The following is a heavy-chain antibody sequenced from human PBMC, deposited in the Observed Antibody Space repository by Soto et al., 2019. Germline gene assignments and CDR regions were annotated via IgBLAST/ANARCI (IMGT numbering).Heavy chain of an antibody. J-gene: IGHJ5*02. CDR2: VFHSGST. CDR3: ARKPSSSTSCKVGWFDP. CDR1: GDSVTSGGFS. D-gene: IGHD2-2*01. Sequence: SETLSLTCVVSGDSVTSGGFSWSWIRQPPGKGLEWLGYVFHSGSTHYNPALESRVTMSLDRSNNQISLRLTSVTAADTAVYYCARKPSSSTSCKVGWFDPWGQGTLVTVSS. V-gene: IGHV4-30-2*01.